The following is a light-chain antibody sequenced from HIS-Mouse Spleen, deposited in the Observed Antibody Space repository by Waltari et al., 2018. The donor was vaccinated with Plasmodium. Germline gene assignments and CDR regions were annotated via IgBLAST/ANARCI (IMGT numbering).Light chain of an antibody. J-gene: IGKJ3*01. CDR3: QQYNNWPFT. Sequence: EIVMTQSPATPSVSPGERAPLSCRASQSVSSNLAWYQQKPGQAPRLLIYGASTRATGIPARFSGSGSGTEFTLTISSLQSEDFAVYYCQQYNNWPFTFGPGTKVDIK. CDR2: GAS. V-gene: IGKV3-15*01. CDR1: QSVSSN.